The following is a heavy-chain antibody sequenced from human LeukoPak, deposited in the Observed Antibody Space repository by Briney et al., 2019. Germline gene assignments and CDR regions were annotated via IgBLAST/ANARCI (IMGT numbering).Heavy chain of an antibody. CDR3: ARERRDYYGSGSFPDY. CDR2: ISYIGSS. V-gene: IGHV4-59*01. CDR1: GGSISSYY. D-gene: IGHD3-10*01. Sequence: PSGTLSLTCTVSGGSISSYYWSWIRQPPGKRLEWIGSISYIGSSNYNPSLKSRVAISVDTSKNQFSLKLSSVTAADTAVFYCARERRDYYGSGSFPDYWGQGTLVTVSS. J-gene: IGHJ4*02.